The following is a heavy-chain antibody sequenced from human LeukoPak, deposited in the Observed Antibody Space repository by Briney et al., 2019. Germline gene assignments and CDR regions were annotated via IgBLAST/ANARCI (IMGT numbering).Heavy chain of an antibody. CDR3: ARDRPFYGGEPQNYFDY. V-gene: IGHV1-46*01. Sequence: ASVKDSCKASGYTFTSYYLHWVRQAPGHGLEWMGIINPNGGTTTYAQKFQGRVTMTRDTSTSTVYMELSSLRSEDTAVYYCARDRPFYGGEPQNYFDYWGQGTLVTVSS. CDR2: INPNGGTT. CDR1: GYTFTSYY. D-gene: IGHD4-23*01. J-gene: IGHJ4*02.